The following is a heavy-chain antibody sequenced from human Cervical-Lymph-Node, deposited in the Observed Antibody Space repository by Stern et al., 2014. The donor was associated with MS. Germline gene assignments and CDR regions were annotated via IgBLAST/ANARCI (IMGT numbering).Heavy chain of an antibody. Sequence: VQLVQSGAELIRPGESLKISCKGSGFKFSIYWIAWVRQMPGKGLEWMGIIYPGDSETTYSPSFQGNGTMSDAKSPSTAYLQCISLNASDTAMYFCARQTTAWASDVWGQGTLVTVSS. D-gene: IGHD1-14*01. J-gene: IGHJ4*02. CDR1: GFKFSIYW. V-gene: IGHV5-51*01. CDR2: IYPGDSET. CDR3: ARQTTAWASDV.